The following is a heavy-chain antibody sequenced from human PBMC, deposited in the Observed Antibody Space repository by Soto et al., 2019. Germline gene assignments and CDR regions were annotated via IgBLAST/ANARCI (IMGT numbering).Heavy chain of an antibody. J-gene: IGHJ6*03. V-gene: IGHV1-18*01. CDR1: GYSFTNYG. CDR3: ARDRGVAPPVAGNTHYYYYMDV. Sequence: QDQLVQSGVEVKKPGASVKVSCKASGYSFTNYGITWVRQAPGQGFEWMGWISAYNGNTNYAQKFQGRVTLTTDASTSTAYFELRSLRSDDTAGYYCARDRGVAPPVAGNTHYYYYMDVWGKGTTVTVSS. D-gene: IGHD6-19*01. CDR2: ISAYNGNT.